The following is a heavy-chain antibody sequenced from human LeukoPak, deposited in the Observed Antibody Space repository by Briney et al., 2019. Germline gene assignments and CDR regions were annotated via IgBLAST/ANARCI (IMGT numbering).Heavy chain of an antibody. V-gene: IGHV1-2*02. D-gene: IGHD1-26*01. CDR2: INPNSGGT. Sequence: ASVKVSCKASGGTFSSYAISWVRQAPGQGLEYMGWINPNSGGTNYAQKFQGRVTMTRDTSISTAYMELSRLRSDDTAVYYCARLGTEWELYYYMDVWGKGTTVTVSS. CDR3: ARLGTEWELYYYMDV. J-gene: IGHJ6*03. CDR1: GGTFSSYA.